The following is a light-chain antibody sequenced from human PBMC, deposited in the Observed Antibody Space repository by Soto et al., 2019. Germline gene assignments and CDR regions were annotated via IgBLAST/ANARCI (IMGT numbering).Light chain of an antibody. V-gene: IGKV2-28*01. J-gene: IGKJ1*01. CDR1: QSLFDSDDGTTY. CDR2: LGS. Sequence: EIVMTQTPLSLPVTPGAPASISCRSSQSLFDSDDGTTYLDWYLQKPGQSPQLLIYLGSNRASGVPDRFSGSGSGTDFTLKISRVEAEDVGVYYCMQPLQSWTFGQGTKVDI. CDR3: MQPLQSWT.